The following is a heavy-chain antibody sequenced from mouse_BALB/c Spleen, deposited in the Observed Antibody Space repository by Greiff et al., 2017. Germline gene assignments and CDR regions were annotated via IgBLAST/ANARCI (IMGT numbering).Heavy chain of an antibody. Sequence: DVKLVESGGGLVKPGGSLKLSCAASGFTFSDYYMYWVRQTPEKRLEWVATISDGGSYTYYPDSVKGRFTISRDNAKNNLYLQISSLKSEDTAMYYCASRTAPYAMDYWGQGTSVTVSS. CDR1: GFTFSDYY. V-gene: IGHV5-4*02. D-gene: IGHD1-2*01. CDR3: ASRTAPYAMDY. J-gene: IGHJ4*01. CDR2: ISDGGSYT.